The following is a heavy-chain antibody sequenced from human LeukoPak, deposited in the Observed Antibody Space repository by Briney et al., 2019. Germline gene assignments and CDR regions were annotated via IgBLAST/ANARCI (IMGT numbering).Heavy chain of an antibody. D-gene: IGHD6-19*01. CDR1: GDSISTYY. CDR2: IYISGSGST. Sequence: PSETLSLTCTVSGDSISTYYWSWIRQPAGKGLEWIGRIYISGSGSTNYNPSLKSRVTMPVDTSKNQFSLKLSSVTAADTAVYYCARDKRVAVAGTYIYYYYMDVWGNGTTVTISS. V-gene: IGHV4-4*07. J-gene: IGHJ6*03. CDR3: ARDKRVAVAGTYIYYYYMDV.